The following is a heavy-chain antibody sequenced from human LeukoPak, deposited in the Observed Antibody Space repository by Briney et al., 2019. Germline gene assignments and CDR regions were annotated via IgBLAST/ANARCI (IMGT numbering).Heavy chain of an antibody. V-gene: IGHV3-73*01. CDR3: TRVYSSAYGSFDI. Sequence: GGSLRLSCTASGLTFRGSDIHWVRQASGKGLEWVGRIRSKTNNYATAYAVSVRGRFTISRDDSKNTAYLQMNSLKTEDTAIYYCTRVYSSAYGSFDIWGQGTMVTVSS. D-gene: IGHD6-19*01. CDR1: GLTFRGSD. J-gene: IGHJ3*02. CDR2: IRSKTNNYAT.